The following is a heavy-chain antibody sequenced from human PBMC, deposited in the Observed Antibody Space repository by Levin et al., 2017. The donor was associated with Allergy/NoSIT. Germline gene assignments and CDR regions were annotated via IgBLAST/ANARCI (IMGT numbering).Heavy chain of an antibody. Sequence: PGGSLRLSCKSSGYSFSGYCIGWVRQMPGKGLEWMGIICPNDSDTKYSPSFQGQVTISADKSISTAYLQWSGLKASDSAMYYCALKGVYNYVYWGQGTLVTVSS. J-gene: IGHJ4*02. CDR2: ICPNDSDT. V-gene: IGHV5-51*01. CDR1: GYSFSGYC. D-gene: IGHD5/OR15-5a*01. CDR3: ALKGVYNYVY.